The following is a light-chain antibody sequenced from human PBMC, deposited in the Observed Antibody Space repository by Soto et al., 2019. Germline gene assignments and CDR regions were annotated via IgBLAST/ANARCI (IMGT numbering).Light chain of an antibody. CDR2: DVS. V-gene: IGLV2-14*01. Sequence: SVLTKPASVSGAPGQSIAISCTGTSSDVGGYNYVSWYQQHPGKAPKLIIYDVSNRPSGISNRFSGSKSGHTASLTISGLQAEDEADYYCTSYTSSITCVFGTGTKVTV. CDR1: SSDVGGYNY. J-gene: IGLJ1*01. CDR3: TSYTSSITCV.